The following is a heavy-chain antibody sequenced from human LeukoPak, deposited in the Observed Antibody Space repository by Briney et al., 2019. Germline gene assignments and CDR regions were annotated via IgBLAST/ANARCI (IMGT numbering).Heavy chain of an antibody. CDR2: ISSSSSYI. D-gene: IGHD6-13*01. CDR3: ASGRSDSSSWYLWNY. Sequence: GGSLRLSCAASGVTFSSYSMNWVRQAPGKGLEWVSSISSSSSYIYYADSVKGRFTISRDNAKNSLYLQMNSLRAEDTAVYYCASGRSDSSSWYLWNYWGQGTLVTVSS. J-gene: IGHJ4*02. CDR1: GVTFSSYS. V-gene: IGHV3-21*01.